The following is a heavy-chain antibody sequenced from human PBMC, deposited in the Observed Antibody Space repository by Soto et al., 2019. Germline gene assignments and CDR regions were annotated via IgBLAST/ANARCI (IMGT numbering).Heavy chain of an antibody. Sequence: QVQLVESGGGVVQPGRSLRLSCAASGFPFTDYDIHWVRQAPGKGLEWVALISYDGNDKYYVVSVRGRFTISRDNSKNTVYLQINSLRVEDTAVYYCAKGQPRFCTTNNCYIFDYWGQGTLVTVSS. V-gene: IGHV3-30*18. CDR3: AKGQPRFCTTNNCYIFDY. J-gene: IGHJ4*02. CDR2: ISYDGNDK. D-gene: IGHD2-2*02. CDR1: GFPFTDYD.